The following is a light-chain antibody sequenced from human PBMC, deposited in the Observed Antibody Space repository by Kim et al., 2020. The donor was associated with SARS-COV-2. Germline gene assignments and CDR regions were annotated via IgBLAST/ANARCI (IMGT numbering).Light chain of an antibody. CDR1: PTPESW. CDR3: QQYNTYPS. J-gene: IGKJ5*01. CDR2: DAS. Sequence: DIQMTQSPSTLSASVGDRVTITCRASPTPESWLAWYQQKPGKAPKLLIYDASSLESGVPSRFSGSRSGKEFTLTISSLQPDDFATYYCQQYNTYPSVGQGTRLEIK. V-gene: IGKV1-5*01.